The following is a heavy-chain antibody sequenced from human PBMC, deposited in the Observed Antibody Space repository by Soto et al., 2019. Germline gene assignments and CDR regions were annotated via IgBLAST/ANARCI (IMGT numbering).Heavy chain of an antibody. D-gene: IGHD4-17*01. CDR2: IFSNDEK. CDR3: ARIHPVTTYDAFDV. J-gene: IGHJ3*01. CDR1: VFSLSNGTMG. V-gene: IGHV2-26*01. Sequence: SGPTLVNPTETLTLTFTVSVFSLSNGTMGVGWIRQPPGRALEWLARIFSNDEKSYSTSLKSRLTISMDTSNSQVVLTMTKMDPVDTATFYCARIHPVTTYDAFDVWGQGTMVTVSS.